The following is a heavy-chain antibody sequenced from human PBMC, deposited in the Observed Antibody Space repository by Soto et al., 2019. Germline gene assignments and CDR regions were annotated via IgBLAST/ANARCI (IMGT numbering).Heavy chain of an antibody. CDR1: GGTFNSYA. Sequence: QVQLVQSGAEVKKPGSSVKVSCKASGGTFNSYAISWVRQAPGQGLEWMGGIIPIFGTANYAQKFQGRVTITADESTSTAYMELSSLRSEDTAVYYCASSYGSGSYYPFDYWGQGTLVTVSS. D-gene: IGHD3-10*01. V-gene: IGHV1-69*01. CDR2: IIPIFGTA. CDR3: ASSYGSGSYYPFDY. J-gene: IGHJ4*02.